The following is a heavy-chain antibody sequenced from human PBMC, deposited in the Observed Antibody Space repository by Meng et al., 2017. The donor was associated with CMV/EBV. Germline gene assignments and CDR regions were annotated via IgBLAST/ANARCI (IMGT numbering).Heavy chain of an antibody. CDR3: ARWGGDIVVVPAAIGEFDY. CDR1: SSWSYY. V-gene: IGHV4-39*01. CDR2: IYYRGST. D-gene: IGHD2-2*01. J-gene: IGHJ4*02. Sequence: SSWSYYGGWVRQRAGKGLEWIGSIYYRGSTYYNPSLKSRVTISVDTSKNQFSLKLSSVTAADTAVYYCARWGGDIVVVPAAIGEFDYWGQGTLVTVSS.